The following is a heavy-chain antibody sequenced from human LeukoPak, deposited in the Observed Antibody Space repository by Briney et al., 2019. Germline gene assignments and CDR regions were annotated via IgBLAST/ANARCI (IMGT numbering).Heavy chain of an antibody. Sequence: ASVKVSCKASGYTFTGYHMHWVRQAPGQALEWMGWINPNSGGTNYAQKFQGRVTMTRDTSISTAYMELSRLRSDDTAVYYCARGGQKFWFEDGSGNNWFDPWGQGTLVTVSS. D-gene: IGHD3-10*01. V-gene: IGHV1-2*02. CDR3: ARGGQKFWFEDGSGNNWFDP. J-gene: IGHJ5*02. CDR2: INPNSGGT. CDR1: GYTFTGYH.